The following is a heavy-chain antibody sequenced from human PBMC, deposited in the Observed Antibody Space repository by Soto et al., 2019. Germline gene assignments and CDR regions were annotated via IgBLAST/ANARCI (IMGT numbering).Heavy chain of an antibody. J-gene: IGHJ5*02. CDR2: IIPIFGKA. D-gene: IGHD6-13*01. CDR3: AFPSIAAQILDP. V-gene: IGHV1-69*12. CDR1: GGTFSSNA. Sequence: QVQLVQSGAEVKKPGSSVKVSCKASGGTFSSNAISWVRQAPGQGLEWMGGIIPIFGKANYAQKFQGRVTVTADETTSTAYLELSSLRSEDTAVYYCAFPSIAAQILDPWGQGTLVTVSS.